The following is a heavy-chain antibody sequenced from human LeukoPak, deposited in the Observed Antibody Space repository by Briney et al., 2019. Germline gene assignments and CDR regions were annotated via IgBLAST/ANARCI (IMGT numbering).Heavy chain of an antibody. CDR1: GGTFSSYA. CDR3: ARSVSGIAVAGSPHFDY. J-gene: IGHJ4*02. D-gene: IGHD6-19*01. Sequence: SVKVSCKASGGTFSSYAISWVRQAPGQGLEWMGGIIPIFGTANYAQKFQGRVTVTADESTSTAYMELSSLRSEDTAVYYCARSVSGIAVAGSPHFDYWGQGTLVTVSS. CDR2: IIPIFGTA. V-gene: IGHV1-69*13.